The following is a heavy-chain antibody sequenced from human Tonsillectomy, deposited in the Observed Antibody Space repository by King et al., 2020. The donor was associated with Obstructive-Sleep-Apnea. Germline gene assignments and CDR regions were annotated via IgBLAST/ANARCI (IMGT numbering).Heavy chain of an antibody. Sequence: QLQESGPGLVKPSETLSLTCTVSGGSISSGSHYWGWIRQPPGKGLEWIGSIYYSWSTYYNPSLKSRFTISLDTSKNQFSLKLSSVTAADTALFYCARDLWVGSATFDYWGQGTLVTVSS. D-gene: IGHD2-15*01. V-gene: IGHV4-39*07. J-gene: IGHJ4*02. CDR2: IYYSWST. CDR1: GGSISSGSHY. CDR3: ARDLWVGSATFDY.